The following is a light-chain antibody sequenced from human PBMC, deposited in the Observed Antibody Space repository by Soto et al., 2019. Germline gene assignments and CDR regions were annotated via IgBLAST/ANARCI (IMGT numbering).Light chain of an antibody. Sequence: DIQMTRYPSNLSSSFGDRVTITCRASQSISSWLAWYQQKPGKAPKLLIYDASNLESGVPSRFSGGGSGTEFSLTISSLKPDDFATYYCQQYNYFWAFGQGTKVDIK. CDR2: DAS. J-gene: IGKJ1*01. V-gene: IGKV1-5*01. CDR3: QQYNYFWA. CDR1: QSISSW.